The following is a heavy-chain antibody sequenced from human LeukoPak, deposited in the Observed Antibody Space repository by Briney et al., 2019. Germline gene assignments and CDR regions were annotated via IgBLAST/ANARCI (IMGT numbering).Heavy chain of an antibody. CDR2: TSAYNGNT. Sequence: RASVKVSCKASGYTFTSYSTNWVRQAPGQGLEWMGWTSAYNGNTNYAQKLQGRVTMTTDTSTSTAYIELRSLRSDDTAVYYCAIGEMATTDYWGQGTLVTVSS. CDR3: AIGEMATTDY. J-gene: IGHJ4*02. V-gene: IGHV1-18*01. CDR1: GYTFTSYS. D-gene: IGHD5-24*01.